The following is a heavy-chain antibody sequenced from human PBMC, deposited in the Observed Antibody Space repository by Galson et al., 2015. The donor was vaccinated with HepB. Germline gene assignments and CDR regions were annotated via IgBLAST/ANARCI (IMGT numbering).Heavy chain of an antibody. Sequence: SLRLSCAASGFTFSHYGMHWVRQAPGKGLEWVTFISYDGNNKYYADSVKGRFTISRDNSKNTLYLQMNSLRLEDTAVYYCARKGYSGYYFDYWGQGTLVTVSS. V-gene: IGHV3-30*03. CDR3: ARKGYSGYYFDY. D-gene: IGHD5-18*01. CDR2: ISYDGNNK. CDR1: GFTFSHYG. J-gene: IGHJ4*02.